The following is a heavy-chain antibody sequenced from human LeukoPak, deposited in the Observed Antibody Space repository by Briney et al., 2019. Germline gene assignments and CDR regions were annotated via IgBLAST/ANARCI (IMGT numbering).Heavy chain of an antibody. V-gene: IGHV3-48*01. Sequence: GGSLRLSCAASGFTFSSYSMNWVRQAPGKGLEWVSYITFSSSIIYYADSVKGRFTISRDNAKNSLYLQMNSLRAEDTAVYYCAKDKLHYGEYHKTSDYWGQGTLVSVSS. CDR1: GFTFSSYS. D-gene: IGHD4-17*01. CDR2: ITFSSSII. J-gene: IGHJ4*02. CDR3: AKDKLHYGEYHKTSDY.